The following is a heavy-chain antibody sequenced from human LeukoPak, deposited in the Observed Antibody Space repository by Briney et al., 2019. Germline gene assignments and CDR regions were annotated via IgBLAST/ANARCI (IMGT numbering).Heavy chain of an antibody. V-gene: IGHV4-4*02. D-gene: IGHD3-9*01. J-gene: IGHJ5*02. CDR2: INHSGST. CDR3: ARDGYFDWFMFDP. Sequence: PSETLSLTCAVSGASISTTNWWSWIRQPPGKGLEWIGEINHSGSTNYNPSLKSRVTISVDTSKNQFSLKLSSVTAADTAVYYCARDGYFDWFMFDPWGQGTLVTVSS. CDR1: GASISTTNW.